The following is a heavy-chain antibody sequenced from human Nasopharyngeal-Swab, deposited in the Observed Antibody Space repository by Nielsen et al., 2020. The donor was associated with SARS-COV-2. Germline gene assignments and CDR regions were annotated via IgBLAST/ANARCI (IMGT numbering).Heavy chain of an antibody. CDR3: ARGRLHFLEPRLDY. CDR2: ISSSSTYI. Sequence: GESLKISCAASGFTFSNYSMIWVRQAPGKGLEWVSSISSSSTYIYYPDSVKGRFTISRDNAKKSVFLQMNSLRAEDTAVYYCARGRLHFLEPRLDYWGQGTLVTVSS. CDR1: GFTFSNYS. V-gene: IGHV3-21*01. D-gene: IGHD3-3*01. J-gene: IGHJ4*02.